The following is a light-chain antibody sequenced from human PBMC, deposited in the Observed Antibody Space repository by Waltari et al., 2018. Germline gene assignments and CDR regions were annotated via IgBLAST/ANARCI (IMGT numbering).Light chain of an antibody. CDR2: LGS. J-gene: IGKJ3*01. CDR3: MQALQTPFT. V-gene: IGKV2-28*01. CDR1: QSLLHSNGYNY. Sequence: DIVMTQSPLSLPVTPGEPASISYRSSQSLLHSNGYNYLDWYLQKPGQSPQLLIYLGSNRASGVPDRFSGSGSGTDFTLKISRVEAEDVGVYYCMQALQTPFTFGPGTKVDI.